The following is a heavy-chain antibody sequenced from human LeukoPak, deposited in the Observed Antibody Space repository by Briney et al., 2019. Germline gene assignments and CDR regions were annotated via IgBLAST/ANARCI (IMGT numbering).Heavy chain of an antibody. CDR2: ISGSGGST. CDR3: AKGKSTYYFDY. V-gene: IGHV3-23*01. D-gene: IGHD3-10*01. CDR1: GFTFSTYG. J-gene: IGHJ4*02. Sequence: PGGSLRLSCAASGFTFSTYGMAWVRQAPGKGLEWVSLISGSGGSTYFADSVKGWFTISRDNSNNTVYLQMNSLRADDTAVYYCAKGKSTYYFDYWGQGTLVTVSS.